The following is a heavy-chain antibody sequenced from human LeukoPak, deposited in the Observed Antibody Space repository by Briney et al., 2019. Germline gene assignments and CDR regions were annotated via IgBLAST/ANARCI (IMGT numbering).Heavy chain of an antibody. CDR1: GYTFTSYG. J-gene: IGHJ4*02. CDR3: GRALLGGSDIYTPFSY. V-gene: IGHV1-18*01. Sequence: ASVKVSCKASGYTFTSYGISWVRQAPGQGLEWMGWISAYNGNTNYAPNIQDRVTMTTDTSTSTAYMELRSLRSDDTAVYYCGRALLGGSDIYTPFSYWGQGTLVTVSS. CDR2: ISAYNGNT. D-gene: IGHD3-10*01.